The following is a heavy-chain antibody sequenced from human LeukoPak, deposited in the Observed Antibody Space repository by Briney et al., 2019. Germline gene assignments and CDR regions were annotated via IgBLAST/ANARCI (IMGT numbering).Heavy chain of an antibody. D-gene: IGHD2-2*01. CDR1: GGTFSSYT. CDR2: IIPILGIA. CDR3: ARENGSYCSSTSCPKPFDY. Sequence: SVKVSCKASGGTFSSYTISWVRQAPGQGLEWIGRIIPILGIANYAHKFQGRVTITADKSTSTAYMELSSLRSEDTAVYYCARENGSYCSSTSCPKPFDYWGQGTLVTVSS. V-gene: IGHV1-69*04. J-gene: IGHJ4*02.